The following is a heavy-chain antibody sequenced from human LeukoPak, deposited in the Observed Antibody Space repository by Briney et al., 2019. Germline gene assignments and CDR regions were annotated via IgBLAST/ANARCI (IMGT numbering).Heavy chain of an antibody. CDR2: IYYSGST. V-gene: IGHV4-59*11. D-gene: IGHD5-18*01. J-gene: IGHJ4*02. CDR1: GGSISSHY. Sequence: SETLSLTCTVSGGSISSHYWSWIRQPPGKGLEWIGYIYYSGSTNYNPSLKSRVTISVDTSKNQFSLKLRSVTAADTAVYYCARGGYSYRYDYWGQGTLVTVSS. CDR3: ARGGYSYRYDY.